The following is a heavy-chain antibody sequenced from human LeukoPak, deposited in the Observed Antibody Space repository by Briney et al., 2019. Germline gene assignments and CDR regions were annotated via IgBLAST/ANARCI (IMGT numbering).Heavy chain of an antibody. D-gene: IGHD5-18*01. CDR1: GFTFSSYS. CDR3: AREATAMDSSMDV. Sequence: GGSLRLSCAASGFTFSSYSMNWVRQAPGKGLEWVSYISSSSSTIYYADSVKGRFTISRDNAKNSLYLQMNSLRAEDTAVYYCAREATAMDSSMDVWGKGTTVTVSS. J-gene: IGHJ6*03. V-gene: IGHV3-48*01. CDR2: ISSSSSTI.